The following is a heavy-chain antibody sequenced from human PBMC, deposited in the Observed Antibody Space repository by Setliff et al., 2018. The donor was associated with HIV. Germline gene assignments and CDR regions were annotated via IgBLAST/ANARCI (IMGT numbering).Heavy chain of an antibody. CDR3: ARDLIWGFDY. CDR1: EFTFSSYS. V-gene: IGHV3-48*01. Sequence: GGSLRLSCAASEFTFSSYSMNWVRQSPGKGLEWVSYISGSGSGVDYADSVKGRFTVSRDNARSSLYLQLNSLRSEDTAVYYCARDLIWGFDYWGQGTPVTVSS. J-gene: IGHJ4*02. CDR2: ISGSGSGV. D-gene: IGHD3-16*01.